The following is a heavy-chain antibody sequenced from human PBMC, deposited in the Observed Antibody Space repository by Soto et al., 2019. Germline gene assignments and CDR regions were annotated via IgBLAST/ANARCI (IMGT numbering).Heavy chain of an antibody. CDR3: VRGGIADHWFDP. Sequence: SETLSLTSSVSPAFINSGGFYYSWIRQPPGKGLEWLGYIFHSGSTLYTPSLRDRLTLSAVTSRNQLSLHLTSVTAADTAVYYCVRGGIADHWFDPWGQGILVTVS. CDR1: PAFINSGGFY. CDR2: IFHSGST. J-gene: IGHJ5*02. D-gene: IGHD2-15*01. V-gene: IGHV4-31*03.